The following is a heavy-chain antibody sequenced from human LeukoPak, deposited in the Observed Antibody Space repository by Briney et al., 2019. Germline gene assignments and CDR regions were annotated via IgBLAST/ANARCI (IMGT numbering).Heavy chain of an antibody. CDR3: VKITSVTGGDC. CDR1: GFTFSAYA. V-gene: IGHV3-64D*09. J-gene: IGHJ4*02. CDR2: ISNNGGSS. D-gene: IGHD1-1*01. Sequence: GGSLRLSCSASGFTFSAYAMYWVRQAPGKGLGYVSGISNNGGSSFYADSVKGRFTISRDNSKNTLYLQMSSLGAEDTAVYYCVKITSVTGGDCWGQGTRLTVSS.